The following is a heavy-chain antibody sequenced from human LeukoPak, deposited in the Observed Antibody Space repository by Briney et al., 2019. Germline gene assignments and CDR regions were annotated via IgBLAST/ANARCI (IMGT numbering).Heavy chain of an antibody. D-gene: IGHD4-17*01. CDR2: INHSGST. V-gene: IGHV4-34*01. CDR1: GGSFSGYY. Sequence: SETLSLTCAVYGGSFSGYYWSWIRQPPGKGLEWIGEINHSGSTNYNPSLKSRVTISVDTSKNQFSLKLSSVTAADTAVYYCASASTVYYYYGMDVWGQGATVTVSS. J-gene: IGHJ6*02. CDR3: ASASTVYYYYGMDV.